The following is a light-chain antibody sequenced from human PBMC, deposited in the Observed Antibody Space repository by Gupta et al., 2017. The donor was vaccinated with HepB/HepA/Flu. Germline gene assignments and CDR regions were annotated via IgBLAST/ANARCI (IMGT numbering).Light chain of an antibody. CDR3: QQYYSTPWT. CDR1: PSVLYNYNNKNY. V-gene: IGKV4-1*01. Sequence: DIVMTHSQDSMAVSLGERATMNCKSSPSVLYNYNNKNYLAWYQQNPRQPPKLLIYWASTRESVVPDRFSGSGSGTDFTLTSSSLQAEDVAVYYGQQYYSTPWTFGQGTKVEIK. J-gene: IGKJ1*01. CDR2: WAS.